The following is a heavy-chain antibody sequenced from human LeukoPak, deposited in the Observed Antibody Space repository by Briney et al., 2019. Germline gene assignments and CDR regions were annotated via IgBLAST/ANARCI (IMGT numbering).Heavy chain of an antibody. CDR3: ARAGKWESPWEFDI. D-gene: IGHD1-26*01. V-gene: IGHV1-18*01. J-gene: IGHJ3*02. Sequence: ASVKVSCKASGYTFTSYGISRVRQAPGQGLEWMGWISAYNGNTNYAQKLQGRVTMTTDTSTSTAYMELRSLRSDDTAVYYCARAGKWESPWEFDIWGQGTMVTVSS. CDR1: GYTFTSYG. CDR2: ISAYNGNT.